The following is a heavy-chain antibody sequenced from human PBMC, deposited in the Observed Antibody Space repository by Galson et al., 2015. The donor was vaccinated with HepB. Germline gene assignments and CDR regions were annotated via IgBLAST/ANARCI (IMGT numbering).Heavy chain of an antibody. CDR1: GDTFHRYT. V-gene: IGHV1-69*10. D-gene: IGHD2-21*01. J-gene: IGHJ4*02. CDR2: IVPIIGVP. CDR3: AREGDGAYFDY. Sequence: SVKVSCKASGDTFHRYTVNWVRLAPGQGLEWMGGIVPIIGVPHYAQKFQGRVTITADKSTNTDYMELSSLRSDDTAIYYSAREGDGAYFDYWGQGTLVTVSS.